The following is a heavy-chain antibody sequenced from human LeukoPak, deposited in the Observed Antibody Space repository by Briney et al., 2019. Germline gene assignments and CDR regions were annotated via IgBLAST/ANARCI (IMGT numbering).Heavy chain of an antibody. CDR2: ITSSSSYI. CDR1: GFTFSSYG. V-gene: IGHV3-21*01. D-gene: IGHD6-19*01. CDR3: TTQYSSGPPGY. J-gene: IGHJ4*02. Sequence: GGSLRLSCAASGFTFSSYGMNWVRQAPGKGLEWVSSITSSSSYIYYADSVKGRFTISRDNAKNSLYLQMNSLRAEDTAVYYCTTQYSSGPPGYWGQGTLVTISS.